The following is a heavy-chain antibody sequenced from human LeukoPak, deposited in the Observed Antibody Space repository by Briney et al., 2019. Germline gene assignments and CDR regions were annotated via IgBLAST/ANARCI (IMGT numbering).Heavy chain of an antibody. J-gene: IGHJ6*02. Sequence: GASVKVSCKASGYTFTSYGISWVRQAPGQGLEWMGWISAYNGNTNYAQKLQGRVTMTTDTSTSTAYMELRSLRSDDTAVYYCARFGSRGSWYTPNNYYYYGMDVWGQGTTVTVSS. V-gene: IGHV1-18*01. D-gene: IGHD6-13*01. CDR2: ISAYNGNT. CDR3: ARFGSRGSWYTPNNYYYYGMDV. CDR1: GYTFTSYG.